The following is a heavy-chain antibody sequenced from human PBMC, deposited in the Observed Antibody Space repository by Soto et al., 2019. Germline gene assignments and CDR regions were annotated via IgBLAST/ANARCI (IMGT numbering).Heavy chain of an antibody. D-gene: IGHD2-2*01. CDR2: INTDGGNS. CDR1: GFSFSGHW. Sequence: EVQLVESGGDLVQPGGSLRLSCAASGFSFSGHWMHWVRQVPGKGLEWVSRINTDGGNSAYADSVKGRFTISRDNAKNTLYLQMNGLSAEDTAVYYCAREAGYCSRTSCYRRAFDTWGQGTTVTVSS. V-gene: IGHV3-74*03. J-gene: IGHJ3*02. CDR3: AREAGYCSRTSCYRRAFDT.